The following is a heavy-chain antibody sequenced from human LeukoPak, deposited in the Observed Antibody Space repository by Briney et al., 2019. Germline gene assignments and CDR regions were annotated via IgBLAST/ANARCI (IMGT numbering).Heavy chain of an antibody. J-gene: IGHJ4*02. CDR2: IKQDGSEK. CDR1: GFTVSSKY. Sequence: GGSLRLSCAASGFTVSSKYMSWVRQAPWKGLEWVANIKQDGSEKYYVDSVKGRFTISRDNAKNSLYLQMNSLRAEDTAVYYCARDRWGYSYGGDWGQGTLVTVSS. V-gene: IGHV3-7*01. D-gene: IGHD5-18*01. CDR3: ARDRWGYSYGGD.